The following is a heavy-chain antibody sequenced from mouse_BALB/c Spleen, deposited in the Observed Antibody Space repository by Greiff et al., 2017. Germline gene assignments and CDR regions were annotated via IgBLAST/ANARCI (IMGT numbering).Heavy chain of an antibody. CDR1: GFNIKDTY. D-gene: IGHD1-2*01. V-gene: IGHV14-3*02. J-gene: IGHJ4*01. CDR3: AREAATDYYAMDY. Sequence: VQLQQSGAELVKPGASVKLSCTASGFNIKDTYMHWVKQRPEQGLEWIGRIDPANGNTKYDPKFQGKATITADTSSNTAYLQLSSLTSEDTAVYYCAREAATDYYAMDYWGQGTSVTVSS. CDR2: IDPANGNT.